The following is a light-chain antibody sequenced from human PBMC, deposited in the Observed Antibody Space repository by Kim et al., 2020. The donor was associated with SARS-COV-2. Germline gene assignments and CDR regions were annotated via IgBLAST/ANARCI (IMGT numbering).Light chain of an antibody. Sequence: IVLTQTPGTLSLSPGERATLSCRASQSVSSSYLAWYHQKPGQAPRLLIYAASSRATGIPDRFSVSASGTEFTLTISRLEPEDFAVYYSQQYGSTPLTFGGGTKVDIK. CDR1: QSVSSSY. CDR2: AAS. CDR3: QQYGSTPLT. V-gene: IGKV3-20*01. J-gene: IGKJ4*01.